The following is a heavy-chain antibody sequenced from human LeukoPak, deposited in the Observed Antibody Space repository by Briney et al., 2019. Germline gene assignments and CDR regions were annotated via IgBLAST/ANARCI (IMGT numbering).Heavy chain of an antibody. V-gene: IGHV4-39*07. D-gene: IGHD3-10*01. CDR2: IYYSERT. Sequence: PSETLSLTCTVSGGSISSSSYYWGWIRQPPGKGLEWIGSIYYSERTYYNPSLKRRVTISVDTSKNQFSLKLSSVTAADTAVYYCARAVGITMVRGVILDYWGQGTLVTVSS. CDR3: ARAVGITMVRGVILDY. CDR1: GGSISSSSYY. J-gene: IGHJ4*02.